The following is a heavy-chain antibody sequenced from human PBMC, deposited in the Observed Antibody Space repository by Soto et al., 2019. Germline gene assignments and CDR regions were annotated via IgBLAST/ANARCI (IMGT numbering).Heavy chain of an antibody. J-gene: IGHJ4*02. CDR1: GGSISSYY. CDR2: IYYSGST. D-gene: IGHD3-3*01. Sequence: PSETLSLTCTVSGGSISSYYWSWIRQPPGKGLDWIGYIYYSGSTNYNPSLKSRVTISVDTSKNQFSLKLSSVTAADTAVYYCARARNFWTGSYNGGFYQFYYWGQGTPVTVSS. V-gene: IGHV4-59*01. CDR3: ARARNFWTGSYNGGFYQFYY.